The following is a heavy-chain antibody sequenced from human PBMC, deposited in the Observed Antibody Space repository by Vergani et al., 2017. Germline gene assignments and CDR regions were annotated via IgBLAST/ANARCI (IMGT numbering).Heavy chain of an antibody. Sequence: QVQLVQSGAEVKKPGSSVKVSCKASGGTFSSYTISWVRQAPGQGLEWMGRIIPIFGTANYAQKFQGRVTITADKSTSTAYMELSSLRSEDTAVYYCARDFESYYDFWSGYLNWFDPWGQGTLVTVSS. J-gene: IGHJ5*02. CDR3: ARDFESYYDFWSGYLNWFDP. V-gene: IGHV1-69*08. CDR2: IIPIFGTA. CDR1: GGTFSSYT. D-gene: IGHD3-3*01.